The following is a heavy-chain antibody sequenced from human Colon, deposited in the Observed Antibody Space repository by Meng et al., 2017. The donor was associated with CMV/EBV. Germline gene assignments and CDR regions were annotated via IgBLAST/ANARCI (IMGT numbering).Heavy chain of an antibody. CDR1: GFTVNSYA. CDR3: AKAPIWVSVAGVLDS. D-gene: IGHD3-16*01. CDR2: ISSSDYRT. J-gene: IGHJ4*02. Sequence: GGSLRLSCAASGFTVNSYAMSWVRQAPGKGPEWSSAISSSDYRTSYADSVRGRFTISRDNSNNTLYLEMNCLRAEDTAVYYCAKAPIWVSVAGVLDSWGQGTLVTVSS. V-gene: IGHV3-23*01.